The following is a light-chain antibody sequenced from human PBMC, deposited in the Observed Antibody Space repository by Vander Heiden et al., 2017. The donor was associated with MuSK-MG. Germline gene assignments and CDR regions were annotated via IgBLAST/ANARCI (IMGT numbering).Light chain of an antibody. V-gene: IGKV1-39*01. CDR2: AAS. CDR1: QSSSSY. J-gene: IGKJ3*01. Sequence: QMTPSPSSLSASVGDRVLTSSRGSQSSSSYLNWYQQKPGKAPKLLIYAASSLQSGVPERFSGSGSGTDFTLTISSLEPEDFATYYCQQGDRTPFTFGPGTKVDIK. CDR3: QQGDRTPFT.